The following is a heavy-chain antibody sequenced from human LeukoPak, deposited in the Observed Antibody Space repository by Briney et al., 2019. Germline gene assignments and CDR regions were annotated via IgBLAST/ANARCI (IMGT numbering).Heavy chain of an antibody. CDR2: IYYSGSA. V-gene: IGHV4-61*01. CDR1: GGSVSSGSYY. J-gene: IGHJ5*02. Sequence: SETLSLTCTVSGGSVSSGSYYWSWIRQPPGKGLESIGYIYYSGSAKYNPSLKSRVTISVDTSKNQFSLKLTSVTAADTAVYYCARGFGDWGLSWFDPWGQGTLVTVSS. CDR3: ARGFGDWGLSWFDP. D-gene: IGHD3-10*01.